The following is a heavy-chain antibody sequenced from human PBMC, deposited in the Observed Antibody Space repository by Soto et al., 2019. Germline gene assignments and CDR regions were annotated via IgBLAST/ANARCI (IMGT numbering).Heavy chain of an antibody. J-gene: IGHJ6*02. CDR1: GYTFTSYA. D-gene: IGHD4-17*01. CDR3: ASPTVTTLYYYYYGMDV. V-gene: IGHV1-3*01. Sequence: ASVKVSCKASGYTFTSYAMQWVRQAPGQRLEWMGWINAGNGNTKYSQKFQGRVTITRDTSASTAYMELSSLRSEDTAVYYCASPTVTTLYYYYYGMDVWGQGTTVTVSS. CDR2: INAGNGNT.